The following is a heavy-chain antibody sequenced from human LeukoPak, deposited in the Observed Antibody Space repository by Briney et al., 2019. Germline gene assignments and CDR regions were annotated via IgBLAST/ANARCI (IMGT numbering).Heavy chain of an antibody. Sequence: PSETLSLTCTVSGGFITSTGYHWSWIRQHPGKGLEWIGYIYYSGGTYHNPSLQSRVTISLDTSKNQFSLKLRSVTAADTAVYYCATFGISTIRGVIPFWGQGTLVTVSS. CDR2: IYYSGGT. V-gene: IGHV4-31*03. CDR3: ATFGISTIRGVIPF. J-gene: IGHJ4*02. D-gene: IGHD3-10*01. CDR1: GGFITSTGYH.